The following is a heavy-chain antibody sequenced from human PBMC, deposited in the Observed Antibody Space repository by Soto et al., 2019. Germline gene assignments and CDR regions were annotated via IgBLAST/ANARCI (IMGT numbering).Heavy chain of an antibody. CDR1: GYTFTRYA. V-gene: IGHV1-3*01. CDR3: AIQEDAFDI. Sequence: ASVKVSCKASGYTFTRYAIHWVRQAPGQGLEWLGWINAGTGIATYSQRFQGRVTITSDTSATTSYMELSRLTSDDTAVYYCAIQEDAFDIWGQGTMVTVSS. CDR2: INAGTGIA. J-gene: IGHJ3*02. D-gene: IGHD2-21*01.